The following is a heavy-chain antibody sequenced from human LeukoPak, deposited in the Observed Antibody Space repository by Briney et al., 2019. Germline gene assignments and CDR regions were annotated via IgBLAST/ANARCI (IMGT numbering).Heavy chain of an antibody. V-gene: IGHV1-2*02. D-gene: IGHD3-22*01. CDR3: ARDVLYYYDSSAKGAD. Sequence: ASVKVSCKASGYTFTSYYMHWVRQAPGQGLEWMGWINPNSGGTNYAQKFQGRVTMTRDTSISTAYMELSRLRSDDTAVYYCARDVLYYYDSSAKGADWGQGTLVTVSS. J-gene: IGHJ4*02. CDR2: INPNSGGT. CDR1: GYTFTSYY.